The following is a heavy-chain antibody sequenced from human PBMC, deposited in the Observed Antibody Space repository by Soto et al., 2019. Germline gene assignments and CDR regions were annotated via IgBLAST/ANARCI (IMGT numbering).Heavy chain of an antibody. D-gene: IGHD2-15*01. Sequence: SETLSLTCAVSGYSISSGYYWGWIRQPPGKGLEWIGSIYHSGSTYYNPSLKSRVTISVDTSKNQFSPKLSSVTAADTAVYYCARPTRMNWFDPWGQGTLVTVSS. CDR2: IYHSGST. CDR1: GYSISSGYY. CDR3: ARPTRMNWFDP. J-gene: IGHJ5*02. V-gene: IGHV4-38-2*01.